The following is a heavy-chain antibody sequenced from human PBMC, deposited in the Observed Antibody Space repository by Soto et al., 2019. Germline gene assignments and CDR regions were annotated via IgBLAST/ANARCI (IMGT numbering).Heavy chain of an antibody. D-gene: IGHD4-4*01. Sequence: GGSLRLSCAPSGFTFNYYSMNWVRLAPGRGLEYIAYISSDSETKHYADSVRGRFTIARDNVKKSLFLQMDSLRADDTAVYYCAKTLYSNYNRDSWGQGTLVTVSS. J-gene: IGHJ5*01. CDR3: AKTLYSNYNRDS. CDR2: ISSDSETK. CDR1: GFTFNYYS. V-gene: IGHV3-48*01.